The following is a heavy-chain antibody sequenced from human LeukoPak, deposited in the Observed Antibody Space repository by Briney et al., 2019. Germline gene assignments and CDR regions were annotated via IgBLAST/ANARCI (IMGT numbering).Heavy chain of an antibody. D-gene: IGHD2-2*01. V-gene: IGHV3-74*01. Sequence: GGSLRLSCAASGFTFSSYWMHWVRHAPGKGLVWVSRINSDGSSTIYADSVKGRFTISRDNAKNTLYLQINSLSAEDAVVYSCGRETSTSFDIWGQGTMVTVSS. CDR2: INSDGSST. J-gene: IGHJ3*02. CDR1: GFTFSSYW. CDR3: GRETSTSFDI.